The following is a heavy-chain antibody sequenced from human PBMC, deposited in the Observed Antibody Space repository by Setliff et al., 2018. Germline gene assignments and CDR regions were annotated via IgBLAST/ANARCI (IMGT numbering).Heavy chain of an antibody. D-gene: IGHD3-3*01. Sequence: SETLSLTCTVSGGSISSHYWTWIRQPPGKGLEWIGYMYYHNAYINYNPSLNSRVTLLIDTAKNQISLRLSSVTAADTAVYFCARVTGFSYMDVWGKGTTVTVSS. CDR3: ARVTGFSYMDV. J-gene: IGHJ6*03. V-gene: IGHV4-59*08. CDR2: MYYHNAYI. CDR1: GGSISSHY.